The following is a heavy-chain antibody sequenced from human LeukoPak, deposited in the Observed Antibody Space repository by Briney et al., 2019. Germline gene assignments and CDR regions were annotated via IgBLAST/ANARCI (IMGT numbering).Heavy chain of an antibody. CDR2: TYYRSRWYN. V-gene: IGHV6-1*01. CDR1: GDSVSSNSAA. D-gene: IGHD4-11*01. J-gene: IGHJ5*02. Sequence: SQTLSLTCALSGDSVSSNSAACNSIRQSPSRGLEWLGRTYYRSRWYNDYAVSVRSRITVHPDTSKNQFSLHLDSVTFEDTAVYYCARGLQSTFDRWGQGTLVTVSS. CDR3: ARGLQSTFDR.